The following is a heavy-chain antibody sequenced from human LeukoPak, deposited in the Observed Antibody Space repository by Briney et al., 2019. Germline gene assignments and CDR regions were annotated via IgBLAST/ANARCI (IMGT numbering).Heavy chain of an antibody. Sequence: GGSLRLSCAASGFTFTSYWMSWVRQAPGKGLEWVANIKQDGSEKYYVDSVKGRFTISRDNAKNSLYLQMSSLRAEDTAVYYCARRGYSGSGFSTNWFDPWGQGTLVTVSS. D-gene: IGHD3-10*01. CDR1: GFTFTSYW. J-gene: IGHJ5*02. CDR2: IKQDGSEK. CDR3: ARRGYSGSGFSTNWFDP. V-gene: IGHV3-7*01.